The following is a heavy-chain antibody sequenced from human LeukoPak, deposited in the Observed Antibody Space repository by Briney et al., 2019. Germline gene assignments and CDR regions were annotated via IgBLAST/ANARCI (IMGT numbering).Heavy chain of an antibody. CDR1: GDSVSSNSAA. CDR3: ASGHDYGDPYYYYYGMDV. Sequence: SQTLSLTCAISGDSVSSNSAAWNWIRQSPSRVLEWLGRTYYRSKWYNDYAVSVKSRITINPDTSKNQFSLQLNSVTPEDTAVYYCASGHDYGDPYYYYYGMDVWGQGTTVTVSS. D-gene: IGHD4-17*01. J-gene: IGHJ6*02. CDR2: TYYRSKWYN. V-gene: IGHV6-1*01.